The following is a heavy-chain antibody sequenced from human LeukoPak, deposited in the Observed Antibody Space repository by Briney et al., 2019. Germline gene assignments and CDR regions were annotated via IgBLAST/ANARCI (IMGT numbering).Heavy chain of an antibody. D-gene: IGHD3-10*01. CDR2: ISGSGGST. CDR1: GFTFSSYA. J-gene: IGHJ4*02. Sequence: GGSLRLSCAASGFTFSSYAMSWVRQAPGKGLEWVSAISGSGGSTYYADSVKGRFTISRDNSKNTLYLQMNSLRAEDTAVYYCAEDSDYYGSGSYRGLDYWGQGTLVTVSS. CDR3: AEDSDYYGSGSYRGLDY. V-gene: IGHV3-23*01.